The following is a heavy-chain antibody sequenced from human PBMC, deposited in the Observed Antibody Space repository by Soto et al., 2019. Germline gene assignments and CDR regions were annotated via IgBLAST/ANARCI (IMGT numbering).Heavy chain of an antibody. CDR1: GGSFSGYY. Sequence: SETLSLTCAVYGGSFSGYYWSWIRQPPGKGLEWIGEINHSGSTNYNPSLKSRVTISVDTSKNQFSLKLSSVTAADTAVYYCARGRYCSGGSCYTAYYYYYYMDVWGKGTTVTVSS. V-gene: IGHV4-34*01. CDR3: ARGRYCSGGSCYTAYYYYYYMDV. J-gene: IGHJ6*03. D-gene: IGHD2-15*01. CDR2: INHSGST.